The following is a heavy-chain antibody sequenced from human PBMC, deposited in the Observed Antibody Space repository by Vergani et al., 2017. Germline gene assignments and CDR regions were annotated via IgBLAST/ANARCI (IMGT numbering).Heavy chain of an antibody. CDR3: ASGRVCSGGSCPAEDAFDI. CDR2: IYYSGST. D-gene: IGHD2-15*01. J-gene: IGHJ3*02. V-gene: IGHV4-59*01. Sequence: QVQLQESGPGLVKPSETLSLTCPVSGGSISSYYWSWIRQPPGKGLEWIGYIYYSGSTNYNPSLKSRVTISVDTSKNQFSLKLSSVTAADTAVYYCASGRVCSGGSCPAEDAFDIWGQGTMVTVSS. CDR1: GGSISSYY.